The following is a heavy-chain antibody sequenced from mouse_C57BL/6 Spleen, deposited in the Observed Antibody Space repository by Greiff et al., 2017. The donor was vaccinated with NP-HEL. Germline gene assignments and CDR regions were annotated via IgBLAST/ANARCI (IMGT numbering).Heavy chain of an antibody. Sequence: QVQLQQSGAELVRPGTSVKVSCKASGYAFTNYLIEWEKQRPGQGLEWIGVINPGSGGTNYNEKFKGKATLTADKSSSTAYMQLSSLTSEDSAVYFCAREGYYDYDDFLFAYWGQGTLVTVSA. CDR2: INPGSGGT. CDR1: GYAFTNYL. V-gene: IGHV1-54*01. D-gene: IGHD2-4*01. CDR3: AREGYYDYDDFLFAY. J-gene: IGHJ3*01.